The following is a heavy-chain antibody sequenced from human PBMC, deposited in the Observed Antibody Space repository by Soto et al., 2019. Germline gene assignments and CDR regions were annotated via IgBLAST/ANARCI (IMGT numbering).Heavy chain of an antibody. Sequence: GASVKVSCKASGYTFTSYDINWVRQATGQGLEWMGWMNPNSGNTGYAQKFQGRVTMTRNTSISTAYMELSSLRSEDTAVYYCARGPIVVVPADTRYFDYWGQGTLVTVSS. CDR3: ARGPIVVVPADTRYFDY. CDR1: GYTFTSYD. CDR2: MNPNSGNT. J-gene: IGHJ4*02. D-gene: IGHD2-2*01. V-gene: IGHV1-8*01.